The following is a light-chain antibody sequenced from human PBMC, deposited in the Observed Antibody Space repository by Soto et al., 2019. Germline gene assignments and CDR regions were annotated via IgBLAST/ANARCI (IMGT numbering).Light chain of an antibody. V-gene: IGKV3-20*01. CDR3: QQYGSSVFT. J-gene: IGKJ3*01. CDR1: QSVDSSY. Sequence: EIVLTQSPGTLSLSPGERATLSCRASQSVDSSYLAWYQQKPGQAPRLLIYGASSRATGIPDRFSGSGSGTDFTLNISRLEPEDFAVYYCQQYGSSVFTFGPGTKVDIK. CDR2: GAS.